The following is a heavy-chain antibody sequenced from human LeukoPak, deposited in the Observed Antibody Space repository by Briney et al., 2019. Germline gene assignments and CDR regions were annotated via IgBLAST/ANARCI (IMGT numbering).Heavy chain of an antibody. CDR3: AKAGSSGWYFGYFDY. D-gene: IGHD6-19*01. CDR1: GFSFSTYW. CDR2: IKQDGSEN. Sequence: GGSLRLSCVASGFSFSTYWMSWVRQAPGKGLEWVANIKQDGSENYYVDSVKGRFTISRDNAKNSVYLQMNRLRVEDTAVYYCAKAGSSGWYFGYFDYWGQGTLVTVSS. J-gene: IGHJ4*02. V-gene: IGHV3-7*01.